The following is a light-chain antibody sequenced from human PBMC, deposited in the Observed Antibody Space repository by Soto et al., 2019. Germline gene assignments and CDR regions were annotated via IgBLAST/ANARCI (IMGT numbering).Light chain of an antibody. V-gene: IGKV1-33*01. Sequence: DFQMTQSPSSLSASVGDRVTITCRATQAIKNFLNWYQQKPGRPPKLLISDASTLQGGVPSRFSGSGSGTHFTFVISSLQPDDGRTYYCQQPENQPLTFGQGTRLDIK. CDR3: QQPENQPLT. CDR1: QAIKNF. J-gene: IGKJ5*01. CDR2: DAS.